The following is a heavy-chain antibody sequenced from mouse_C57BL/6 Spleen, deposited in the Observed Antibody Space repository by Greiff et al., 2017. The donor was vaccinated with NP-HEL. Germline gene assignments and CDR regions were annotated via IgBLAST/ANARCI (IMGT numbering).Heavy chain of an antibody. Sequence: QVQLQQPGAELVRPGASVKLSCKASGYTFTDYYINWVKQRPGQGLEWIARIYPGSGNTSYNEKFKGKATLTAEKSSSTAYMQRSRLTSEDSAVYFCAYNWGFDYWGQGTTLTVSS. V-gene: IGHV1-76*01. D-gene: IGHD4-1*01. CDR1: GYTFTDYY. J-gene: IGHJ2*01. CDR3: AYNWGFDY. CDR2: IYPGSGNT.